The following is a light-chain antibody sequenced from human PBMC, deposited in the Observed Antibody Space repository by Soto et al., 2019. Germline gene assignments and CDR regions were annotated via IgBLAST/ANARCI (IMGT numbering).Light chain of an antibody. CDR3: QQFNSYPIT. J-gene: IGKJ5*01. CDR2: DAS. V-gene: IGKV1-13*02. Sequence: AIQLTQSPSSLSASVGDRVTITCRASQGISSALAWYQQKPGKAPKLLIYDASSLESGVPSRLSGSGSGTDFTLTISSLQPEDFATYYCQQFNSYPITLGQGTRLEIK. CDR1: QGISSA.